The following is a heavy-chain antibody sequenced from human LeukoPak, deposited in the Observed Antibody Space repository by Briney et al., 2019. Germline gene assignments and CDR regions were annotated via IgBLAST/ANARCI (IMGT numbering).Heavy chain of an antibody. V-gene: IGHV3-74*01. Sequence: GGSLRLSCTASGFTFSSYTMNWVRQVPGKGLVWVARINPGGSSITYADSVKGRFTISRDNAKNTLYLQMDSLRAEDTGVYYCARSNQADDYWGQGTLVTVSS. J-gene: IGHJ4*02. D-gene: IGHD1-14*01. CDR1: GFTFSSYT. CDR2: INPGGSSI. CDR3: ARSNQADDY.